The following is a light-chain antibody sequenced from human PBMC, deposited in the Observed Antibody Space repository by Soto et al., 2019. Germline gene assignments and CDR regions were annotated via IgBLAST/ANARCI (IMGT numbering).Light chain of an antibody. J-gene: IGKJ1*01. CDR3: QQYGGSPWT. V-gene: IGKV3-20*01. CDR1: QSVSSTY. Sequence: EIVLTQSPGTLSLSPGERASLSCRASQSVSSTYLVWYQQKPGQAPRLLIYAASSRATGIPDRFTGSGSGTDFTLTISSLEPEDIAVYYCQQYGGSPWTFGQGTKVDIK. CDR2: AAS.